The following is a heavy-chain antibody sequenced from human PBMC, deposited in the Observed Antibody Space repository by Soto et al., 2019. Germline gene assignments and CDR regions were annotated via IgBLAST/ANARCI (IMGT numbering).Heavy chain of an antibody. D-gene: IGHD2-15*01. CDR2: INPGSPHI. CDR1: GFTFRIFH. CDR3: ARGYCGGGGCYLRRDAFDV. V-gene: IGHV3-21*01. J-gene: IGHJ3*01. Sequence: EVQLVESGGGLVMPGGSLRPSVAAPGFTFRIFHMTWVGKVQGRGLEWVSSINPGSPHINYRDSGKGRFTISRDDSKNSVYLQMTGLRTEDTALYYCARGYCGGGGCYLRRDAFDVWGQGTMVTVSS.